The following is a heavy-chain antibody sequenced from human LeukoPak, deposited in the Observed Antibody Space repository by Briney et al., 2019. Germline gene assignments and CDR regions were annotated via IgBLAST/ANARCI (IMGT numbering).Heavy chain of an antibody. D-gene: IGHD2/OR15-2a*01. CDR3: AREGPSTYFFDY. CDR2: INPSDGGP. CDR1: GYTFTSYY. J-gene: IGHJ4*02. Sequence: ASVKVSCTASGYTFTSYYMHWVRQAPGQGLEWMGIINPSDGGPSYPQKFQGRLTMTRDTSTGTVYMDLSSLTSDDTAVYYCAREGPSTYFFDYWAQGTLVTVSS. V-gene: IGHV1-46*01.